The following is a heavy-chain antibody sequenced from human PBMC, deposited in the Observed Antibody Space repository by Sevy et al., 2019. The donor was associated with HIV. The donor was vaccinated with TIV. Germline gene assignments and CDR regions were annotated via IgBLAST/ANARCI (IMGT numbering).Heavy chain of an antibody. Sequence: SETLSLTCIVSGGPISTCTNFWGWIRQPPGKGLEWIGSIYWGGSTYYNPSLKSRVAISVDTSKNQFALKVSSGSAADTAVYYCARGRITFFDDWGQGALVTVSS. D-gene: IGHD3-16*01. V-gene: IGHV4-39*01. CDR3: ARGRITFFDD. CDR2: IYWGGST. CDR1: GGPISTCTNF. J-gene: IGHJ4*02.